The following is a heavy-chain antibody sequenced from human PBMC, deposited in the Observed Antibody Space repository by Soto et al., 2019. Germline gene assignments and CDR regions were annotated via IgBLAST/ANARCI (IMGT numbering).Heavy chain of an antibody. D-gene: IGHD3-22*01. CDR2: INAGNGNT. CDR3: ARALDSSGYYYAY. CDR1: GYTFTSYA. Sequence: ASVKVSCKASGYTFTSYAMHWVRQAPGQRLEWMGWINAGNGNTKYSQKFQGRVTITRDTSASTAYMELSSLRSEDTAVYYCARALDSSGYYYAYWGQGTLVTVYS. J-gene: IGHJ4*02. V-gene: IGHV1-3*01.